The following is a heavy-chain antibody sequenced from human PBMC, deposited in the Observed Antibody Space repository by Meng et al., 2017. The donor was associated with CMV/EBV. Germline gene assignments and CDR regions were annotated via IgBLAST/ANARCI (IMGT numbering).Heavy chain of an antibody. J-gene: IGHJ3*01. CDR1: GGSISSYY. D-gene: IGHD3-22*01. V-gene: IGHV4-59*01. Sequence: SETLSLTCTVSGGSISSYYWSWIRQPPGKGLEWIGYIYYSVSTNYNPSLKSRVTISVDTSKNQFSLKLSSVTAADTAVYYCARDTGVYYDSSGLVDDAFDLWGQGTMVTVSS. CDR3: ARDTGVYYDSSGLVDDAFDL. CDR2: IYYSVST.